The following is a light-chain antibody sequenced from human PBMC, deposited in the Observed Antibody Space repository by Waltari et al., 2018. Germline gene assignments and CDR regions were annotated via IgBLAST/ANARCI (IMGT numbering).Light chain of an antibody. V-gene: IGLV3-25*03. CDR1: ALPQRH. CDR2: KDT. Sequence: SYELTQPPSVSVSPGQTARITCAGDALPQRHAFWNQQKPGQAPVLMIYKDTERPSGSPERFSGSSSETTVTLTISGVQAEDEADYYCQSADNTGVCYVFEPGTKVTVL. CDR3: QSADNTGVCYV. J-gene: IGLJ1*01.